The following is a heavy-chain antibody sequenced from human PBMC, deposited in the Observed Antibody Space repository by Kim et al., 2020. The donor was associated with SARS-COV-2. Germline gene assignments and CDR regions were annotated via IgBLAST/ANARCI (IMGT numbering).Heavy chain of an antibody. D-gene: IGHD4-17*01. V-gene: IGHV4-59*13. Sequence: SETLSLTCTVSGGSISSYYWSWIRQPPGKGLEWIGYIYYSGSTKYNPSLKSRVTISVATSKNQFSLKLSSVTAADTAVYYCVRAYETTVTTKRVKARYYSYYGMDVWGQGTTVTVSS. CDR3: VRAYETTVTTKRVKARYYSYYGMDV. J-gene: IGHJ6*02. CDR2: IYYSGST. CDR1: GGSISSYY.